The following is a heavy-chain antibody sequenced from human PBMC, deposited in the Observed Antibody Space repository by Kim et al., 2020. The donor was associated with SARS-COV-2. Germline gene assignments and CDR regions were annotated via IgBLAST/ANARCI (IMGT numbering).Heavy chain of an antibody. CDR3: ARGGYYDFWSGYYPNPFFDY. CDR2: IYYSGST. V-gene: IGHV4-59*13. D-gene: IGHD3-3*01. Sequence: SETLSLTCTVSGGSISSYYWSWIRQPPGKGLEWIGYIYYSGSTNYNPSLKSRVTISVDTSKNQFSLKLSSVTAADTAVYYCARGGYYDFWSGYYPNPFFDYWGQGTLVTVSS. CDR1: GGSISSYY. J-gene: IGHJ4*02.